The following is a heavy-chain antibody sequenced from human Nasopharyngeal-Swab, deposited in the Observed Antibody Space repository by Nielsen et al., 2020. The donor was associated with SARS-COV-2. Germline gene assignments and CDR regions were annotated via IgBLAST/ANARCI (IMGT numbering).Heavy chain of an antibody. V-gene: IGHV3-9*01. D-gene: IGHD3-22*01. Sequence: SLKISCAASGFTFDDYAMHWVRQAPGKGLEWVSGISWNSGSIGYADSVKGRFTISRDNAKNSLYLQMNSLRAEDTALYYCTKVGSGYDNDYWGQGTLVTVSP. CDR3: TKVGSGYDNDY. CDR1: GFTFDDYA. J-gene: IGHJ4*02. CDR2: ISWNSGSI.